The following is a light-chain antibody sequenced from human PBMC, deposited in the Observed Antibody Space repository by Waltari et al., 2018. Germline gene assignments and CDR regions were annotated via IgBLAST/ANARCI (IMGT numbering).Light chain of an antibody. V-gene: IGKV1-33*01. CDR2: EAS. CDR3: QQYHDLPT. J-gene: IGKJ5*01. Sequence: DIQMTQSPSSLSASVGDRVTITRQATEDITNYLNWYQQKPGKAPKLLIYEASNLETGVPSRFSGSGSGTDFTFAISSLQPEDVATYYCQQYHDLPTFGQGTRLEIK. CDR1: EDITNY.